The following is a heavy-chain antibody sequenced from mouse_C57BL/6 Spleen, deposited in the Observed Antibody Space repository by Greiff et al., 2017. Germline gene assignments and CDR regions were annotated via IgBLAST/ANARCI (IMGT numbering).Heavy chain of an antibody. D-gene: IGHD4-1*01. CDR2: INPNNGGT. CDR3: ATGTFDY. Sequence: VVEPGASVKIPCKASGYTFTDYNMDWVKQSHGKSLEWIGDINPNNGGTIYNQKFKGKATLTVDKSSSTAYMELRSLTSEDTAVYYCATGTFDYWGQGTTLTVSS. V-gene: IGHV1-18*01. CDR1: GYTFTDYN. J-gene: IGHJ2*01.